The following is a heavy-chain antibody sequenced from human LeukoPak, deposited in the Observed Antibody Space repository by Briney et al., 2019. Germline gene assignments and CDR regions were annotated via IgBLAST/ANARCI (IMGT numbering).Heavy chain of an antibody. CDR1: GGSISNRSHF. J-gene: IGHJ4*02. CDR2: IYYSGYT. D-gene: IGHD2/OR15-2a*01. CDR3: ARDSAPNLLAYFDY. V-gene: IGHV4-39*07. Sequence: SETLSLTCTVSGGSISNRSHFWGWIRQTPGKGLERFGSIYYSGYTYYNPSLKSRVTISVDTSKNQFSLRPNSVTAADTAVYYCARDSAPNLLAYFDYWGQGILVTVSS.